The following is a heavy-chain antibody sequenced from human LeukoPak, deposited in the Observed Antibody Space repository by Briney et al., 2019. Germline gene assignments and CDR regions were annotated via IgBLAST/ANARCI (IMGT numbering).Heavy chain of an antibody. CDR3: AKGLGPLVRGVVPRTYYVDV. Sequence: PGGSLRLSCAVSGFTFSSYGMSWVRQAPGKGLEWVSGVSGSGGTTYYADSVKGRFTISRDNSKNTLYLQMNSLGVEDTAVYYCAKGLGPLVRGVVPRTYYVDVWGRGTTVTVSS. CDR1: GFTFSSYG. D-gene: IGHD3-10*01. J-gene: IGHJ6*03. V-gene: IGHV3-23*01. CDR2: VSGSGGTT.